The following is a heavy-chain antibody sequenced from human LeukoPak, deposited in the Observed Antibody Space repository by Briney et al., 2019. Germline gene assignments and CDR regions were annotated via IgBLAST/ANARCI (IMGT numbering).Heavy chain of an antibody. V-gene: IGHV4-59*08. CDR1: GGSISSYY. D-gene: IGHD3-22*01. CDR3: ARVSGRGYYDSSGYNFDY. CDR2: IYYSGST. Sequence: SETLSLTCTVSGGSISSYYWSWIRQPPGKGLEWIGYIYYSGSTNYNPSLKSRVTISVDTSKNQFSLKLSSVTAADTAVYYCARVSGRGYYDSSGYNFDYWGQGTLVTVSS. J-gene: IGHJ4*02.